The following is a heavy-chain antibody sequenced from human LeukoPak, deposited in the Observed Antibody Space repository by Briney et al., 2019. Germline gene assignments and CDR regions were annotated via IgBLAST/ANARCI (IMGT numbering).Heavy chain of an antibody. D-gene: IGHD2-15*01. CDR3: AARPGEVAVPYDY. Sequence: GGSLRLSCAASGFTFSTYAMTWVRQAPGKGLEWVSLISRGGDVTYYADSVKGRFTISRDSSKNTLYLQMHSLRAEDTAVYYCAARPGEVAVPYDYWGQGTLITVSS. CDR1: GFTFSTYA. CDR2: ISRGGDVT. V-gene: IGHV3-23*01. J-gene: IGHJ4*02.